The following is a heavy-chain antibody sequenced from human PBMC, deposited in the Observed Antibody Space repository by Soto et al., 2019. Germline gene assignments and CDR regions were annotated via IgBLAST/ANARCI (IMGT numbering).Heavy chain of an antibody. J-gene: IGHJ6*02. V-gene: IGHV1-69*06. CDR1: GGTFSSYA. Sequence: GASVKVSCKASGGTFSSYAISWVRQAPGQGLEWMGGIIPIFGTANYAQKFQGRVTITADKSTSTAYTELSSLRSEDTAVYYCARNMVDGYYYGMDVWGQGTTVTVSS. D-gene: IGHD2-15*01. CDR2: IIPIFGTA. CDR3: ARNMVDGYYYGMDV.